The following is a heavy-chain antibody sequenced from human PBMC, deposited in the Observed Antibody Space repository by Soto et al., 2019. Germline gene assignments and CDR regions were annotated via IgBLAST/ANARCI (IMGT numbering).Heavy chain of an antibody. D-gene: IGHD4-4*01. Sequence: QVQLVESGGGVVQPGRSLRLSCAASGSTFSSYAMHWVRQAPGKGLEWVAVISYDGSNKYYADSVKGRFTISRDNSKNTLYLQMNSLRAEDTAVYYWASPVNALGAFDIWGQGTMVTVSS. CDR3: ASPVNALGAFDI. V-gene: IGHV3-30-3*01. J-gene: IGHJ3*02. CDR2: ISYDGSNK. CDR1: GSTFSSYA.